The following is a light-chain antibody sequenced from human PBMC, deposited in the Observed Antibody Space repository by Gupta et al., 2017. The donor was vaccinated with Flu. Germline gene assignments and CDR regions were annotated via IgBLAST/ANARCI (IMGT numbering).Light chain of an antibody. CDR2: GNN. CDR1: SSNIGSTY. CDR3: AAWDDSLNGHYV. V-gene: IGLV1-44*01. Sequence: QSVLAQPPSASGTPGQRVTISCSGSSSNIGSTYVNWYQQVPGTAPKLLIYGNNQRPSGVPARFSGSKSGTSASLAISGLQSGDEADYYCAAWDDSLNGHYVFGTGTKVTVL. J-gene: IGLJ1*01.